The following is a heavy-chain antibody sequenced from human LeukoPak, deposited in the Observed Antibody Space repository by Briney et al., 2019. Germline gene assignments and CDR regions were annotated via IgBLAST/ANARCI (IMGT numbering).Heavy chain of an antibody. J-gene: IGHJ6*03. CDR1: GYSISSGYY. V-gene: IGHV4-38-2*02. D-gene: IGHD2-21*01. CDR3: ARDRECGGDCYSWPSRRYYYYYYMDV. Sequence: PSETLSLTCTVSGYSISSGYYWGWIRQPPGKGLEWIGNVYHSGSTYYNPSLKSRVTISVDTSKNQFSLKLTSVTAADTAVYYCARDRECGGDCYSWPSRRYYYYYYMDVWGKGTTVTVSS. CDR2: VYHSGST.